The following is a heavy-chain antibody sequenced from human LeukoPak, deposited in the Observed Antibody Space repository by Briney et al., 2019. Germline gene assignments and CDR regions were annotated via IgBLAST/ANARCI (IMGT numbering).Heavy chain of an antibody. CDR2: ISYGGNT. CDR3: ARHSYGYDAFDI. J-gene: IGHJ3*02. CDR1: GGSFSGYY. Sequence: SETLSLTCAVYGGSFSGYYWSWIRQHPGKGPEWIGYISYGGNTYYNPSLKSRVAISVDTSKNQFSLKLSSVTAADTAVYYCARHSYGYDAFDIWGQGTMVTVSS. D-gene: IGHD5-18*01. V-gene: IGHV4-34*01.